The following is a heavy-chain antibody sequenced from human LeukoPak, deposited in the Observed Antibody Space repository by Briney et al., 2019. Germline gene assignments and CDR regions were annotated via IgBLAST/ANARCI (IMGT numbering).Heavy chain of an antibody. Sequence: ASVKVSCKASGYTFTSYYMHWVRQAPGQGLEWMGIINPSGGSTSYAQKFQGRVTMTRDTSTSTVYMELSSLRSEDTAVYYCARDRGSRRGYSYGIVFDYWGQGTLVTVSS. CDR1: GYTFTSYY. CDR3: ARDRGSRRGYSYGIVFDY. V-gene: IGHV1-46*01. CDR2: INPSGGST. J-gene: IGHJ4*02. D-gene: IGHD5-18*01.